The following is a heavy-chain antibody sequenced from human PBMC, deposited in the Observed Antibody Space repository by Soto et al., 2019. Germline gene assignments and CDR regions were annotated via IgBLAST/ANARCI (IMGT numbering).Heavy chain of an antibody. Sequence: QVQLQESGPGLVTPSRTLSLTCIVSGDSISSGGHYWTWVRQRPGKRLEWIGCMAYSRATYTNPSLKTRTSTSVDKSKNQFSLRLSSVTAADTAVYYWERITVGTPMDGACDIWGQGTMVTVSS. D-gene: IGHD5-18*01. CDR2: MAYSRAT. CDR3: ERITVGTPMDGACDI. J-gene: IGHJ3*02. V-gene: IGHV4-31*03. CDR1: GDSISSGGHY.